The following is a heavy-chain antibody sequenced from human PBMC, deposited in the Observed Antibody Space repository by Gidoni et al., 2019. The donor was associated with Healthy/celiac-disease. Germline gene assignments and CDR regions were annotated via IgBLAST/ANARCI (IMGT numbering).Heavy chain of an antibody. J-gene: IGHJ4*02. CDR1: GGTFSSYA. CDR3: ARDLGPLQHLEWLSPLGY. V-gene: IGHV1-69*01. CDR2: IIPIFGTA. D-gene: IGHD3-3*01. Sequence: QVQLVQSGAEVTKPGSSVKVSCKASGGTFSSYAISWVRQAPGQGLEWMGWIIPIFGTANYAQKFQGRVTITADESTSTAYMELSSLRSEDTAVYYCARDLGPLQHLEWLSPLGYWGQGTLVTVSS.